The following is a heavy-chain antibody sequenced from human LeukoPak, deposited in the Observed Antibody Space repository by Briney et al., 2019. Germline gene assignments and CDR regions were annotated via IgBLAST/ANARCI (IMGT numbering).Heavy chain of an antibody. CDR1: GFTFRGYA. CDR3: AKASYGDYVDFDY. CDR2: ISGSGDNT. D-gene: IGHD4-17*01. V-gene: IGHV3-23*01. J-gene: IGHJ4*02. Sequence: GGSLRLSCAASGFTFRGYAMSWVRQAPGKGLKWVSSISGSGDNTYYTASVKGRFTISRDNSKNTLFLQMNSLRAEDTAVYYRAKASYGDYVDFDYWGQGTLVTVSS.